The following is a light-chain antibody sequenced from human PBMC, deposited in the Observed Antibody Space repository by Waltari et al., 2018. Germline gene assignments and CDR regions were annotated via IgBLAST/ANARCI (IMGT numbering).Light chain of an antibody. V-gene: IGKV3-20*01. CDR3: QKYDRLPAT. CDR2: AAA. CDR1: QSVSRF. Sequence: EVVLTQSPDTLSLSPGERATLSCRASQSVSRFLACYQQKPGQAPRLLITAAASRATGIPDRLSGSGSGTDVSLTISRLQPEDFAVYYCQKYDRLPATFGQGTKVEIK. J-gene: IGKJ1*01.